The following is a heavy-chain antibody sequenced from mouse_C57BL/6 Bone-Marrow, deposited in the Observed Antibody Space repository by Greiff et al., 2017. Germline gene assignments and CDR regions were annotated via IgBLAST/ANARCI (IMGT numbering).Heavy chain of an antibody. D-gene: IGHD1-1*01. J-gene: IGHJ2*01. Sequence: QVQLQQSGPELVKPGASVKISCKASGYAFSSSWMNWVKQRPGKGLEWIGRIYPGDGDTNYNGKFKGKATLTADKSSSTAYMQLSSLTSEDSAVYFCARWYYGSSPYYFDSRGQGTTLTVSS. CDR2: IYPGDGDT. V-gene: IGHV1-82*01. CDR3: ARWYYGSSPYYFDS. CDR1: GYAFSSSW.